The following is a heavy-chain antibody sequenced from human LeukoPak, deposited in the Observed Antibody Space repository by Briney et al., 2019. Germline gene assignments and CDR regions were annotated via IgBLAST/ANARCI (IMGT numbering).Heavy chain of an antibody. CDR2: INPNSGGT. CDR1: GYTFTGYY. V-gene: IGHV1-2*02. Sequence: ASVKVSCKASGYTFTGYYMHWVRQAPGQGLEWMGWINPNSGGTNYAQKFQGRVTMTTDTSTSTAHMELRSLRSDDTAVYYCARSLLTIFGVVIISENYYYGMDVWGQGTTVTVSS. CDR3: ARSLLTIFGVVIISENYYYGMDV. J-gene: IGHJ6*02. D-gene: IGHD3-3*01.